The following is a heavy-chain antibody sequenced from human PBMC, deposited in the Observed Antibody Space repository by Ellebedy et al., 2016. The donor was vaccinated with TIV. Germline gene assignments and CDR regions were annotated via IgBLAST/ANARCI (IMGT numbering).Heavy chain of an antibody. CDR1: GGSISSYY. Sequence: SETLSLTCTVSGGSISSYYWSWIRQPPGKGLEWIGSIYYSGSTYYNPSLKSRVTISVDTSKNQFSLKLSSVTAADTAVYYCARGKNSRGSWFRQYYFDYWGQGTLVTVSS. J-gene: IGHJ4*02. CDR2: IYYSGST. D-gene: IGHD6-13*01. CDR3: ARGKNSRGSWFRQYYFDY. V-gene: IGHV4-59*05.